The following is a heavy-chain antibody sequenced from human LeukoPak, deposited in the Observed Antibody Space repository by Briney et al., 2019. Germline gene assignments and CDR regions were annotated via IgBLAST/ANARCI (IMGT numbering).Heavy chain of an antibody. CDR2: ISGSGGST. CDR1: GFTFSSYG. D-gene: IGHD3-9*01. CDR3: AKDALDDILTDWRKAPHDY. Sequence: GGSLRLSCAASGFTFSSYGMSWVRQAPGKGLEWVSAISGSGGSTYYADSVKGRFTISRDNSKNTLYLQMNSLRAEDTAVYYCAKDALDDILTDWRKAPHDYWGQGTLVTVSS. J-gene: IGHJ4*02. V-gene: IGHV3-23*01.